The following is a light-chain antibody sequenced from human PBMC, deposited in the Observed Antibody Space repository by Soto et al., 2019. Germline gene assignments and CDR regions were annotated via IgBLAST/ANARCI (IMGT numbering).Light chain of an antibody. CDR2: RNN. CDR3: AVWDDSLNRLV. Sequence: QSVLTQPPSASGTPGQRVTISCSGSSSNIGGNPVNWYQQLPGTAPKVLIYRNNQRPSGLPDRFSGSKSGTSAFLAISGLQSEDEADYYCAVWDDSLNRLVFGGGTKVTVL. V-gene: IGLV1-44*01. CDR1: SSNIGGNP. J-gene: IGLJ3*02.